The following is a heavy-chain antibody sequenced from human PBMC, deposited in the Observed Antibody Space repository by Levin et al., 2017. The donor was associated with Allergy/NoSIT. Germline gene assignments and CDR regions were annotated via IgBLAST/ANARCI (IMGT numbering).Heavy chain of an antibody. CDR2: IWYDGSNK. CDR1: GFTFSSYG. Sequence: GGSLRLSCAASGFTFSSYGMHWVRQAPGKGLEWVAVIWYDGSNKYYADSVKGRFTISRDNSKNTLYLQMNSLRAEDTAVYYCASFPGDYSGFDAFDIWGQGTMVTVSS. D-gene: IGHD4-17*01. V-gene: IGHV3-33*01. J-gene: IGHJ3*02. CDR3: ASFPGDYSGFDAFDI.